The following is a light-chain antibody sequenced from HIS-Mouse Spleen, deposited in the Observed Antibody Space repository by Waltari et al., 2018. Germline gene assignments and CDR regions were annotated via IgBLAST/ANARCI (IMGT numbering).Light chain of an antibody. Sequence: EIVLTQSPATLSLSPGERATRSCRASQSVSSYLAWHQQKPGQAPRLLIYDASNRATGIAARCSGSASGTDFTLTISSLEHEDFAVYYCQQRSNWFTFGGGTKVEIK. CDR3: QQRSNWFT. CDR1: QSVSSY. CDR2: DAS. V-gene: IGKV3-11*01. J-gene: IGKJ4*01.